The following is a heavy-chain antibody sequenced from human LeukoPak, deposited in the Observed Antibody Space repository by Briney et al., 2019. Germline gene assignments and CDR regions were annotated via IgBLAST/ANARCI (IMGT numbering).Heavy chain of an antibody. V-gene: IGHV4-34*01. CDR1: GGSFSGYY. D-gene: IGHD3-10*01. Sequence: SETLSLTCAVYGGSFSGYYWSWIRQPPGKGLEWIGEINHSGSTNYNPSLKGRVTISVDTSKNQFSLKLSSVTAADTAVYYCARGLLLWFGDFDYWGQGTLVTVSS. J-gene: IGHJ4*02. CDR2: INHSGST. CDR3: ARGLLLWFGDFDY.